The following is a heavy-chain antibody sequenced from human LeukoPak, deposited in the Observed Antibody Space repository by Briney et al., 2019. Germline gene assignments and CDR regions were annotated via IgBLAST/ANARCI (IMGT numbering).Heavy chain of an antibody. CDR2: IYYSGNT. CDR3: ARANGSYSPWRP. D-gene: IGHD1-26*01. J-gene: IGHJ5*02. V-gene: IGHV4-59*01. Sequence: PSETLSLTCTVSGGSISGYYWSWIRQPSGKGLEWIGNIYYSGNTNYNLSLRSRVTIFLDTSRNQFSLKVSSVTAADTAVYYCARANGSYSPWRPWGQGTLVTVSS. CDR1: GGSISGYY.